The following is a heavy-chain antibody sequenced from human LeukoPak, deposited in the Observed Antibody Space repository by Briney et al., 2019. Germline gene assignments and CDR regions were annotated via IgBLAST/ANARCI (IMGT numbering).Heavy chain of an antibody. CDR1: GFTFRTYW. D-gene: IGHD2-15*01. J-gene: IGHJ4*02. CDR2: IKQDGSEK. Sequence: GGSLRLSCAASGFTFRTYWMSWVRQAPGKGLEWVANIKQDGSEKYYVDSVRGGFTISRDNAKNSLSLQMNSLRAEDTAVYYCASQGYCSSGSCSFPRHPFDYWGQGTLVTVSS. V-gene: IGHV3-7*01. CDR3: ASQGYCSSGSCSFPRHPFDY.